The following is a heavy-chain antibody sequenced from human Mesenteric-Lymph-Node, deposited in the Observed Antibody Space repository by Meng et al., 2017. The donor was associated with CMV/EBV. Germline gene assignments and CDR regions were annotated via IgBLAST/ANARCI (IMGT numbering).Heavy chain of an antibody. D-gene: IGHD1-1*01. J-gene: IGHJ4*02. CDR2: INHSGST. CDR1: GGSFSAYY. Sequence: QVQLQQWGAGLLKPSETRSLTCAVYGGSFSAYYWSWIRQPSGKGLEWIGEINHSGSTNYNPSLKSRITISVDTSKNQFSLKLTSVTAADTAVYFCASLAPLNNTKDKIPSGYWGQGTLVTVSS. CDR3: ASLAPLNNTKDKIPSGY. V-gene: IGHV4-34*01.